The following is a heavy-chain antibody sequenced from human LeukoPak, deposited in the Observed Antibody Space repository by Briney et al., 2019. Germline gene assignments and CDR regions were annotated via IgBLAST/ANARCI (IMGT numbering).Heavy chain of an antibody. CDR3: AELGITMIGGV. V-gene: IGHV3-7*01. CDR2: IKQDGSEI. J-gene: IGHJ6*04. Sequence: GGSLRLSCVTSGFSFSSYWMTWVRQAPGKGLEWVANIKQDGSEIYYVDSVKGRFTISRDNAKNSLYLQMNSLRAEDTAVYYCAELGITMIGGVWGKGTTVTISS. D-gene: IGHD3-10*02. CDR1: GFSFSSYW.